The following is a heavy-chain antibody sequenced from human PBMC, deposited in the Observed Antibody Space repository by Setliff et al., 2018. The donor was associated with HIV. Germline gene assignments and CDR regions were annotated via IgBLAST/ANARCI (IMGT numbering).Heavy chain of an antibody. CDR1: GGTFSSFA. J-gene: IGHJ4*02. V-gene: IGHV7-4-1*02. Sequence: ASVKVSCKASGGTFSSFAISWVRQAPGQGLEWLGRINTNTGSPTYAQGFTGRFVFSLDTSLSTAYLQISSLKAEDTAVYYCARDPANSGGWDWGQGTLVTVSS. CDR3: ARDPANSGGWD. CDR2: INTNTGSP. D-gene: IGHD6-19*01.